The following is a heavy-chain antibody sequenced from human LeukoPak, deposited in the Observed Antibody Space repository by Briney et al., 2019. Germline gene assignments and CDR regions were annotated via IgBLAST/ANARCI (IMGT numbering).Heavy chain of an antibody. CDR2: ISSSSSYI. CDR1: GFSFRDYT. D-gene: IGHD1/OR15-1a*01. CDR3: AKDSPSRTATTEVPVDY. J-gene: IGHJ4*02. Sequence: GESLRLSCAASGFSFRDYTMNWVRQAPGKGMECVAPISSSSSYIYFANSVRGRFSISRDNAKTSLYLQMNSLRAEDTAVYYCAKDSPSRTATTEVPVDYWGQGTLVTVSS. V-gene: IGHV3-21*01.